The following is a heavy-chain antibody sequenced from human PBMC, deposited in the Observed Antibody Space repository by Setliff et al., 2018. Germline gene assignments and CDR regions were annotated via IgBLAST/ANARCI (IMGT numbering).Heavy chain of an antibody. Sequence: SETLSLTCTVSGASIRGNSYYWAWIRQPPGKGLEWIASTYYGGSTSYNPSLKSRVDISVDTSNSQFSLKLTSVTAADTAVYYCARMSGFLYMDVWGKGTTVTVSS. V-gene: IGHV4-39*07. CDR3: ARMSGFLYMDV. D-gene: IGHD3-3*01. CDR2: TYYGGST. J-gene: IGHJ6*03. CDR1: GASIRGNSYY.